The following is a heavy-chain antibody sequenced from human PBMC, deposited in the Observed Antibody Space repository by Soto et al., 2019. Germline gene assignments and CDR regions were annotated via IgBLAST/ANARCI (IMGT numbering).Heavy chain of an antibody. CDR1: GGCLRICSDY. J-gene: IGHJ4*02. CDR3: ARDGYDGSGSPYPAY. CDR2: IYYLGST. V-gene: IGHV4-61*01. D-gene: IGHD3-10*01. Sequence: SESLSLTCTVSGGCLRICSDYWSWIRQSPGKGLEWIGYIYYLGSTDYNPSLKSRVTISVDTSKRQFSLRLTSVTAADTAVYYCARDGYDGSGSPYPAYWGPGTQVTVS.